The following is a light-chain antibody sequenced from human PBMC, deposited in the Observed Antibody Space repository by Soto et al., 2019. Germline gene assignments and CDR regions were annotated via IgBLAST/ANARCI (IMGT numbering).Light chain of an antibody. J-gene: IGKJ1*01. Sequence: DIQMTQSPSTLSASVGDRVTITCRASQSISSWLAWYQQKPGKAPKLRIYDASSLESGVPSRLSGSGSATEFTLTISSMQPDDSATYYCQQYNNYWTFGQGTKVDIK. CDR2: DAS. V-gene: IGKV1-5*01. CDR3: QQYNNYWT. CDR1: QSISSW.